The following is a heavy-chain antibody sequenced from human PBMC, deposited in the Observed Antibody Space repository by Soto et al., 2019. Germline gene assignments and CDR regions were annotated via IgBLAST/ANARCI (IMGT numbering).Heavy chain of an antibody. CDR3: ASRSSGWYFDY. J-gene: IGHJ4*02. Sequence: EVQPLESGGGLVQPGGSLRLSCAASGFTFNSYAMNWVRQAPGKGLEWVSVISGSGGSTYYADSVKGRFTISRDNSKNTLYLQMNSLRAEDTAVYYCASRSSGWYFDYWGQGTLVTVSS. CDR2: ISGSGGST. CDR1: GFTFNSYA. D-gene: IGHD6-19*01. V-gene: IGHV3-23*01.